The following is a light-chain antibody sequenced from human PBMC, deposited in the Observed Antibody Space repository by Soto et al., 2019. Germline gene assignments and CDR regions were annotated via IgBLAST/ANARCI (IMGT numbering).Light chain of an antibody. CDR3: MIWHSSAWV. Sequence: QLVLTQPSSLSASPGGSASLTCTLRSGINVGTYRIYWYQQKPGSPPQYLLRYKSDSDKQQGSGVPSRFSGSKDASANAGILLISGLQSEDEADYYCMIWHSSAWVFGGGTKLTVL. CDR1: SGINVGTYR. V-gene: IGLV5-45*03. J-gene: IGLJ3*02. CDR2: YKSDSDK.